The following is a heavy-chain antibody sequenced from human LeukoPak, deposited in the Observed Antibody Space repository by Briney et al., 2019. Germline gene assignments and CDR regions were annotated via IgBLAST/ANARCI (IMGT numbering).Heavy chain of an antibody. CDR2: ISSSSSYI. Sequence: PGGSLRLSCAASGFTFSSYSMNWVRQAPGKGLEWVSSISSSSSYIYYADSVKGRFTISRDNAKNSLYLQMNSLRAEDTAVYYCARSPSSRQLARTFFDYWGQGTLVTVSS. CDR1: GFTFSSYS. D-gene: IGHD6-6*01. CDR3: ARSPSSRQLARTFFDY. J-gene: IGHJ4*02. V-gene: IGHV3-21*01.